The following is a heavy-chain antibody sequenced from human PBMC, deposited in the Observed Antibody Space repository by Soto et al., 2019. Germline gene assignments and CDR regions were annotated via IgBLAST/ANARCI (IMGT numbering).Heavy chain of an antibody. CDR2: ISSYGGNI. D-gene: IGHD3-10*01. V-gene: IGHV3-64*01. CDR1: GFTIGAYG. J-gene: IGHJ6*03. Sequence: EVQLVESGGGLVQPGDSLRLSCAASGFTIGAYGFRWVRQAPGKALEYISAISSYGGNIYYANSVKGRFTISRDNSKNTLYLQMGSLRTEDMGVYYCARDVGSGNYYKGVYYYYYMDVWGKGTTVTVSS. CDR3: ARDVGSGNYYKGVYYYYYMDV.